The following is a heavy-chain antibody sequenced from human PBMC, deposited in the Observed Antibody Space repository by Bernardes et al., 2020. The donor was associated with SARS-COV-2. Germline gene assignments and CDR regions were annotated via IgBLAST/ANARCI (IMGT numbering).Heavy chain of an antibody. J-gene: IGHJ4*02. CDR3: ARGGSYFAFPHEY. CDR2: INTDGTTT. D-gene: IGHD1-26*01. CDR1: GFTFSDHW. Sequence: GGSLRLCCEASGFTFSDHWMHWVRQAPGKGLVWVSRINTDGTTTNYADSVKGRFTISRDNAKNTLYLQMTSLRAEDTAVYYCARGGSYFAFPHEYWGQGALVTVSS. V-gene: IGHV3-74*01.